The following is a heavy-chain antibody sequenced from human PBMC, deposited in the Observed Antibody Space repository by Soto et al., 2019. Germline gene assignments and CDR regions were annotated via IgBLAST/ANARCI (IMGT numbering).Heavy chain of an antibody. D-gene: IGHD6-13*01. CDR3: ARQPERIAASGWFDC. V-gene: IGHV3-48*01. CDR1: GFTFSSYS. CDR2: ISSSRSTK. J-gene: IGHJ5*01. Sequence: EVQLVESGGGLVQPGGSLRLSCAASGFTFSSYSMNWVRQAPGKGLEWVAYISSSRSTKYYADSVKGRFTISRDNAKNSLYLKRHSLSAGDTAVYYCARQPERIAASGWFDCWGPGNPVNLSS.